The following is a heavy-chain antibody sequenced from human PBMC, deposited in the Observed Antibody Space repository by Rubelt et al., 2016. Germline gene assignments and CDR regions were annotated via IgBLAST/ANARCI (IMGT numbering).Heavy chain of an antibody. V-gene: IGHV3-21*02. CDR3: TRVGYCIGGCYPFDL. CDR1: GFTFSPYS. Sequence: EVQLVESGGGLVKPGGSLRLSCAASGFTFSPYSFNWVRQAPGKGLEWVSSISDTSKYILHADSVGGRLTISRDDAKSSLFLQMNGLGVEDTASYYCTRVGYCIGGCYPFDLWGQGTLVTVSS. D-gene: IGHD2-15*01. J-gene: IGHJ4*02. CDR2: ISDTSKYI.